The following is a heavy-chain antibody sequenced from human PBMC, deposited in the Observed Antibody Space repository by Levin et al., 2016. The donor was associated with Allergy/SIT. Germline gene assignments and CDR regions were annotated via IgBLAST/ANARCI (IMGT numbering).Heavy chain of an antibody. CDR3: ARTKELWPTNFYMDV. V-gene: IGHV5-51*01. D-gene: IGHD3-16*01. Sequence: GESLKISCETSGYLFTNYWIGWVRQMPGKGLEWMGLIYPGDSDTRYSPSFQGQVTISADRSISTAYLQWSSLKASDTAIYYCARTKELWPTNFYMDVWGKGTTVTVS. J-gene: IGHJ6*03. CDR2: IYPGDSDT. CDR1: GYLFTNYW.